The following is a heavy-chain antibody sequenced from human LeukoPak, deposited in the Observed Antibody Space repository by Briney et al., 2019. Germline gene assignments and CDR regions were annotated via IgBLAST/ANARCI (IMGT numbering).Heavy chain of an antibody. J-gene: IGHJ5*02. CDR1: GGSMNNYY. V-gene: IGHV4-4*07. CDR2: THVIGNT. D-gene: IGHD6-19*01. CDR3: ARIPSVFKDSAWYEAWIDP. Sequence: SETLSLTCTVSGGSMNNYYWSWIRQPAGKALEWIGRTHVIGNTNYNPSLKSRVTMSLDTSKNQFSLKLSSVTAADTAVYYCARIPSVFKDSAWYEAWIDPWGPGILVTVSS.